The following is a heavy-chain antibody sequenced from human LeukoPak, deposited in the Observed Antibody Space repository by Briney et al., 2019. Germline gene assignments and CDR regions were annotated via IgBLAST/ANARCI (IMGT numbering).Heavy chain of an antibody. CDR3: VRGNPMDV. CDR1: GFVFTDYW. J-gene: IGHJ6*02. Sequence: GGSLRLSCAASGFVFTDYWMIWVRQAPGKGLEWVASIKQDGTEKAYVDSVKGRFTISRNNDEKSVDLQMNGLRDEDTAVYCCVRGNPMDVWGRGTTVIVS. V-gene: IGHV3-7*01. CDR2: IKQDGTEK.